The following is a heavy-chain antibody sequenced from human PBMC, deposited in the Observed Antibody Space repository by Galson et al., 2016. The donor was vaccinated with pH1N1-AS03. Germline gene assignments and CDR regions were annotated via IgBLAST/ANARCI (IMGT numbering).Heavy chain of an antibody. CDR3: AKDHSNFYGMDV. D-gene: IGHD4-11*01. CDR2: IKQDGSVE. Sequence: SLRLSCAASGFTFSSYWMTWVRQAPGKGLEWVANIKQDGSVEYYVDSVKGRFTISRDNSKNTVYLQMNSLRAEDTAVYYCAKDHSNFYGMDVWGQGTTVTVSS. J-gene: IGHJ6*02. V-gene: IGHV3-7*01. CDR1: GFTFSSYW.